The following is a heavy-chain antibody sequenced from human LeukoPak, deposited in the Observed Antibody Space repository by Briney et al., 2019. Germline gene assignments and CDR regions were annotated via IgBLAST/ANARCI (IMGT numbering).Heavy chain of an antibody. V-gene: IGHV3-30*04. D-gene: IGHD3-16*01. CDR1: GFTFSSYA. CDR3: ARPLRAIRYAVTNDAFDI. J-gene: IGHJ3*02. CDR2: ISYDGSNK. Sequence: PGGSLRLSCAASGFTFSSYAMHWVRQAPGKGLEWVAVISYDGSNKYYADSVKGRFTISRDNSKNTLYLQMNSLRAEDTAVYYCARPLRAIRYAVTNDAFDIWGQGTMVTVSS.